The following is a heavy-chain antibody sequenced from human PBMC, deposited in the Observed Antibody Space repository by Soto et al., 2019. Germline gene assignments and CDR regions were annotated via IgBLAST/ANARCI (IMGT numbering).Heavy chain of an antibody. CDR3: ARGSWDDVSGHYYMDV. J-gene: IGHJ6*03. CDR1: GDSVSSNSAG. D-gene: IGHD1-1*01. CDR2: TYYKSKWYY. V-gene: IGHV6-1*01. Sequence: QVQLQQSSPGLVKPSQALSLTCDISGDSVSSNSAGWNWIRQTPSRGLEWLGRTYYKSKWYYTYAASVKSRITVSPDTSKNQFSLHLTSATPEDTAVYYCARGSWDDVSGHYYMDVWDNWTTFNVSS.